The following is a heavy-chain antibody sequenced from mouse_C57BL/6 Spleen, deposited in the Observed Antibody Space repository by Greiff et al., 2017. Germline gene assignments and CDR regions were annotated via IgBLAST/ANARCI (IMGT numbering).Heavy chain of an antibody. Sequence: QVQLQQPGAELVKPGASVKMSCKASGYTFTSYWITWVKQRPGQGLEWIGDIYPGSGSTNYNEKFKSKATLTVDTSSSTAYMQLSSLTSEDSAVYYCARKGLSGDYDRFAYWGQGTLVTVSA. CDR1: GYTFTSYW. V-gene: IGHV1-55*01. CDR3: ARKGLSGDYDRFAY. J-gene: IGHJ3*01. CDR2: IYPGSGST. D-gene: IGHD2-4*01.